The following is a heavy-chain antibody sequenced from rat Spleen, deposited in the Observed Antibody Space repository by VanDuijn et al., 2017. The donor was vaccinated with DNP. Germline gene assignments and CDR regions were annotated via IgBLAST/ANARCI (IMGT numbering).Heavy chain of an antibody. CDR1: GFSLTNYG. CDR2: ISSGGST. Sequence: QVQLKESGPGLVQPSQTLSLTCTVSGFSLTNYGVSWIRQPPGKGLEWLAAISSGGSTYYNSALKSRLSISRDTSKSQVFLKRNSLQTEDTAIYFCSRDQGITTSLFAYWGQGTLVTVSS. J-gene: IGHJ3*01. V-gene: IGHV2S12*01. D-gene: IGHD1-10*01. CDR3: SRDQGITTSLFAY.